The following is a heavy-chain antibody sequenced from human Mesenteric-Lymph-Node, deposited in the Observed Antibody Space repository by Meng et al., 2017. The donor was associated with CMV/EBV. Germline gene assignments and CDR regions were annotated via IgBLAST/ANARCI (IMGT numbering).Heavy chain of an antibody. D-gene: IGHD3-3*01. CDR2: ISAYNGNT. Sequence: ASVKVSCKASGYTFTSYGISWVRQAPGQGLEWMGWISAYNGNTNYAQKLQGRVTMTTDTSTSTAYMELGSLRSDDTAVYYCARDIITIFGVDYYYYGMDVWGQGTTVTVSS. V-gene: IGHV1-18*01. J-gene: IGHJ6*02. CDR1: GYTFTSYG. CDR3: ARDIITIFGVDYYYYGMDV.